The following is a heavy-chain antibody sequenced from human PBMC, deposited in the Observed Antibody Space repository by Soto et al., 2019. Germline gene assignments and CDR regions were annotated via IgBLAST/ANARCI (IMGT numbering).Heavy chain of an antibody. V-gene: IGHV3-7*01. Sequence: PGGSLRLSCAASGFTVSSYWMSWVRQAPGKGLEWVANIKQDGSEKYYVDSVKGRFTISRDNAKNSLYLQMNSLRAEDTAVYYCARDSSSNAAFDIWGQGTMVTVSS. D-gene: IGHD4-4*01. CDR2: IKQDGSEK. J-gene: IGHJ3*02. CDR1: GFTVSSYW. CDR3: ARDSSSNAAFDI.